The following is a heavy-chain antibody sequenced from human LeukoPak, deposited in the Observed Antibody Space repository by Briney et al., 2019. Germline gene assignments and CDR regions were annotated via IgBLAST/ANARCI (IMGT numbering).Heavy chain of an antibody. CDR2: INTNTGNP. Sequence: ASVKVSCKASGYTFTSYAMNWVRQAPGQGLEWMGWINTNTGNPTYAQGFTGRFVFSLDTSVSTAYLQISSLKAEDTAAYYCARAVTNTYYYDSSGYSPGYWGQGTLVTVSS. CDR1: GYTFTSYA. V-gene: IGHV7-4-1*02. J-gene: IGHJ4*02. CDR3: ARAVTNTYYYDSSGYSPGY. D-gene: IGHD3-22*01.